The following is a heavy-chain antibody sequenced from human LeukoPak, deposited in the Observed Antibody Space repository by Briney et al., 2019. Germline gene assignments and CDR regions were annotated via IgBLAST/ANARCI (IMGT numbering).Heavy chain of an antibody. J-gene: IGHJ6*03. CDR2: ISGSGDTT. V-gene: IGHV3-23*01. CDR1: GFTFSSYA. Sequence: GGSLRLSCAASGFTFSSYAMSWVRQALGGRLEWVSAISGSGDTTYHADAVKGRFSISRDNSENRLSLQMDRLRAEDTAVYFCAKDTTAWWYHRAYMDVWGKGTTVTVSS. D-gene: IGHD2-15*01. CDR3: AKDTTAWWYHRAYMDV.